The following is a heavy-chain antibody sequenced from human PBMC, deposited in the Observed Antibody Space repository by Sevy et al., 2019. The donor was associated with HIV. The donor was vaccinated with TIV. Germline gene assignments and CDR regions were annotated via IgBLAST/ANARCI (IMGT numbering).Heavy chain of an antibody. Sequence: GGSLRLSCAASGFTFSSYAMHWVRQAPGKGLEWVAVISYDGSNKYYADSVNGRFTISRDNSKNTLYLQMNSLRAEDTAVYYCARLDIVVVVAGYGMDVWGQGTTVTVSS. D-gene: IGHD2-15*01. CDR3: ARLDIVVVVAGYGMDV. V-gene: IGHV3-30*04. J-gene: IGHJ6*02. CDR2: ISYDGSNK. CDR1: GFTFSSYA.